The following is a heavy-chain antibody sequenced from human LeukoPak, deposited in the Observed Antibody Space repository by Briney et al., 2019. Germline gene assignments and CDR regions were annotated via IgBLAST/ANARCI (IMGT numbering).Heavy chain of an antibody. D-gene: IGHD3-10*01. CDR2: IRYDGSKK. Sequence: GGSLRLSCAASGFTFSSYGMHWVRQAPGKGLEWVAFIRYDGSKKYYADSVKGRFTISRDNSKNTLYLQMNSLRAEDTVVYYCARGRNYGSGSYVFDYWGQGTLVTVSS. V-gene: IGHV3-30*02. J-gene: IGHJ4*02. CDR3: ARGRNYGSGSYVFDY. CDR1: GFTFSSYG.